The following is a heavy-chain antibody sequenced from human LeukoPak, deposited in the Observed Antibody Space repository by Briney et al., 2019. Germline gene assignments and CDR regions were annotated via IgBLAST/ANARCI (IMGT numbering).Heavy chain of an antibody. V-gene: IGHV3-23*05. D-gene: IGHD3-9*01. J-gene: IGHJ4*02. CDR3: AKIDWSSGF. Sequence: PGGSLRLSCVASGIIFNRYDMSWVRQAPGKGLEWVSTIFGSGSNTYYADSVKGRFIISRDNSKNTLYLQMDTLRAEDTAVYFCAKIDWSSGFWGQGTLVAVSS. CDR1: GIIFNRYD. CDR2: IFGSGSNT.